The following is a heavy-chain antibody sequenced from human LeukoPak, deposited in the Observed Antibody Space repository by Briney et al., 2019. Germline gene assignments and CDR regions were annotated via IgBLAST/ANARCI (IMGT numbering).Heavy chain of an antibody. Sequence: VGSLRLSCTASGFTFSNAWMSWVRQAPGKGLEWVSAISGSGGSTYYADSVKGRFTISRDNSKNTLDLQMNSLRDADTAVYYCVRDPGGSYDYWGQGTLVTVSS. V-gene: IGHV3-23*01. D-gene: IGHD1-26*01. CDR3: VRDPGGSYDY. J-gene: IGHJ4*02. CDR2: ISGSGGST. CDR1: GFTFSNAW.